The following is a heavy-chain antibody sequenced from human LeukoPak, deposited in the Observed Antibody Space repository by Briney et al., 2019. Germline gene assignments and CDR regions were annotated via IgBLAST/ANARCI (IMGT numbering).Heavy chain of an antibody. V-gene: IGHV1-3*01. CDR1: GYTFTSYA. CDR2: INAGNGNT. CDR3: ARERLTSYCDFWSGYYPDGYYFDY. J-gene: IGHJ4*02. D-gene: IGHD3-3*01. Sequence: ASVNVSCKASGYTFTSYAMHWVRQAPGQRLEWMGWINAGNGNTKYSQKFQGRVTITRDTSASTAYMELSSLRSEDTAVYYCARERLTSYCDFWSGYYPDGYYFDYWGQGTLVTVSS.